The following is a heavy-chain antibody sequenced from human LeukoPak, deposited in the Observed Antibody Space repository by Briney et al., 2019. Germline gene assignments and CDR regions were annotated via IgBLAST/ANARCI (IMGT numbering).Heavy chain of an antibody. D-gene: IGHD2-2*01. V-gene: IGHV3-21*01. J-gene: IGHJ4*02. CDR2: ISSSSSYI. CDR1: GFTFGDYT. CDR3: ARACSSTSCYASPVFDY. Sequence: PGRSLRLSCTASGFTFGDYTMSWVRQAPGKGLEWVSSISSSSSYIYYADSVKGRFTISRDNAKNSLYLQMNSLRAEDTAVYYCARACSSTSCYASPVFDYWGQGTLVTVSS.